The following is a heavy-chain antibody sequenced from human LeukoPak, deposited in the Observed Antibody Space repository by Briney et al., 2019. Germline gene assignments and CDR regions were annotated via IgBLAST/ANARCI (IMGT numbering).Heavy chain of an antibody. D-gene: IGHD3-9*01. CDR2: IHDNGGT. J-gene: IGHJ2*01. CDR3: ARDHGNDWSWYIDL. V-gene: IGHV4-61*01. Sequence: PSETLSLTCTVSGGSINSGNFYWSWIRQPPGQRLEWIGYIHDNGGTNYNPSLKSRVTISVDTSKKQLSLKLSSVTAADTAVYYCARDHGNDWSWYIDLWGRGTLVTVSS. CDR1: GGSINSGNFY.